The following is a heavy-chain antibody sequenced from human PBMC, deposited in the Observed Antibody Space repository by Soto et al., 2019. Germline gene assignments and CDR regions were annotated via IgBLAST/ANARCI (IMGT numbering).Heavy chain of an antibody. J-gene: IGHJ4*02. Sequence: EVQLLESGGGLVQPGGSLRLSCAASGFTFSNYAMNWVRQAPGKGLGWVSRISGSGSSPYYADSVKGRFTISRDNSKNTVYLQMNSRRAEDTAVYYCAKIGASITGYSDYWGQGTLVTVSS. CDR1: GFTFSNYA. D-gene: IGHD6-6*01. V-gene: IGHV3-23*01. CDR3: AKIGASITGYSDY. CDR2: ISGSGSSP.